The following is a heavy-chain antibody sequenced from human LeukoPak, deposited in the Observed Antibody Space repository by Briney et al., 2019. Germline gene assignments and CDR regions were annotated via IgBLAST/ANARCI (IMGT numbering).Heavy chain of an antibody. Sequence: LSETLSLTCTVSGDSISSGDYYWSWIRQPAGKGLEWIGRTSSSGSTNYNPSLKSRVTISVDTSKNQFSLKLSSVTAADTAVYFCARGPYSYDSSGAFDIWGQGTMVTVSS. CDR2: TSSSGST. CDR1: GDSISSGDYY. V-gene: IGHV4-61*02. J-gene: IGHJ3*02. CDR3: ARGPYSYDSSGAFDI. D-gene: IGHD3-22*01.